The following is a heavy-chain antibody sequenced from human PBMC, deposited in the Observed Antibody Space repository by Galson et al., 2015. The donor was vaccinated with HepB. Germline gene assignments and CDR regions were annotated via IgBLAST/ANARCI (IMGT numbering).Heavy chain of an antibody. J-gene: IGHJ6*02. V-gene: IGHV3-74*01. D-gene: IGHD2-2*01. CDR3: ARAKYGRNGLDV. CDR2: INSNGSIT. CDR1: GFSVSSHW. Sequence: SLRLSCAASGFSVSSHWMHWVRQAPGKGLLWVSRINSNGSITNYVDSVKGRFTITRDAAKNTLYLQMSSLRSEDTAVYFCARAKYGRNGLDVWGQGTAVTVSS.